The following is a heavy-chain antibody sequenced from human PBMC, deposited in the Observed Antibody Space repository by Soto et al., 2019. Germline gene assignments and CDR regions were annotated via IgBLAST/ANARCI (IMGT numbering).Heavy chain of an antibody. Sequence: SETLSLTCTVSGGSISSYYWSWIRQPPGKGLEWIGYMYYSGRTNYNPSLKSRVTISVDTSKNQFSLKLSSVTAADTAVYYCARVPMYYDILTGYSDYYYYGMDVWGQGTTVT. J-gene: IGHJ6*02. V-gene: IGHV4-59*01. CDR2: MYYSGRT. D-gene: IGHD3-9*01. CDR1: GGSISSYY. CDR3: ARVPMYYDILTGYSDYYYYGMDV.